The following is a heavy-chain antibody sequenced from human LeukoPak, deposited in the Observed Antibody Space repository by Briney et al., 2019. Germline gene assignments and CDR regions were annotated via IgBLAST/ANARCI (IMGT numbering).Heavy chain of an antibody. D-gene: IGHD4-23*01. V-gene: IGHV3-23*01. CDR3: ARDAPGNSHTLDY. Sequence: GGSLRLSCAASGFTFSNYAMGWVRQAPGEGLEWVSAISDSGCSTYYADSVKGRFTISRDNSKSAVYLQMNSLRAEDTAIYYCARDAPGNSHTLDYWGQGTLVTVSS. CDR2: ISDSGCST. CDR1: GFTFSNYA. J-gene: IGHJ4*02.